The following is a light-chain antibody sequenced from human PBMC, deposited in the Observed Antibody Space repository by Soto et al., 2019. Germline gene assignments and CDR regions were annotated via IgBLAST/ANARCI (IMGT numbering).Light chain of an antibody. CDR1: QGIRNE. V-gene: IGKV1-6*01. Sequence: ATQMTQSPSSLSASVGDTVTITCRASQGIRNELAWYQQEPGKAPKLLIYAASSVQSGVPSRFSGSGSDTDFILTISSLQPEDFATYYCLQDFDYPRTFGQGTKVEI. CDR2: AAS. J-gene: IGKJ1*01. CDR3: LQDFDYPRT.